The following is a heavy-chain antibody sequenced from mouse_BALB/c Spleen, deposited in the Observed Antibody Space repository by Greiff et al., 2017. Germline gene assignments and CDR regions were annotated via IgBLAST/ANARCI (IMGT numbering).Heavy chain of an antibody. CDR1: GYTFTSYW. Sequence: EVQLQQSGTVLARPGASVKMSCKASGYTFTSYWMHWVKQRPGQGLEWIGAIYPGNSDTSYNQKFKGKAKLTAVTSTSTAYMELSSLTNEDSAVYYCTREGVYGSSIGYYAMDYWGQGTSVTVSS. J-gene: IGHJ4*01. CDR3: TREGVYGSSIGYYAMDY. D-gene: IGHD1-1*01. CDR2: IYPGNSDT. V-gene: IGHV1-5*01.